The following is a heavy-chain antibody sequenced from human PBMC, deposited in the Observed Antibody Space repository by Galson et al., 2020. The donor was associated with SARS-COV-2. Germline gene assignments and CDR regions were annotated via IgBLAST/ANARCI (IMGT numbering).Heavy chain of an antibody. CDR1: GFSLSNSEMC. V-gene: IGHV2-70*11. D-gene: IGHD3-10*01. CDR2: IDWDGAK. CDR3: ARIRPLVRGGEDYYFDY. J-gene: IGHJ4*02. Sequence: SGPTLVKPTQTLTLTCTFSGFSLSNSEMCVSWIRQPPGKALEWLARIDWDGAKYYSTSLKTRLTISKDTSKNQVVLTMTNMDPVDTATYYCARIRPLVRGGEDYYFDYWGQGTLVTVSS.